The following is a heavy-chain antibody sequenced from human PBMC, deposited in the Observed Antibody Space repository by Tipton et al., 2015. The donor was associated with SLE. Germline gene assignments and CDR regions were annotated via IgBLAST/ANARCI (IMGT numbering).Heavy chain of an antibody. CDR2: VYTSGST. CDR3: ARGGLGFCTSGTCYDVTDI. Sequence: TLSLTCAVYGGSFSDYYWSWIRQTPGEGLEWIGRVYTSGSTNFNPSLRSRVTISRDTSKNQFSVKLSSVTAADTAIYYCARGGLGFCTSGTCYDVTDIWGQGTMVTVSS. D-gene: IGHD2-2*01. J-gene: IGHJ3*02. CDR1: GGSFSDYY. V-gene: IGHV4-4*08.